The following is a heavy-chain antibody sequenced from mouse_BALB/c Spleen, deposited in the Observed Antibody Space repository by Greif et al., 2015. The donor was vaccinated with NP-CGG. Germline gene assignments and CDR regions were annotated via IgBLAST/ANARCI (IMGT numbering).Heavy chain of an antibody. CDR2: IDPSDSYT. D-gene: IGHD2-1*01. Sequence: QVQLQQSGAELVKPGASVKLSCKASGYTFTSYWMHWVKQRPGQGLEWIGEIDPSDSYTNYNQKFKGKATLTVDKSSSTAYMQLSSLTSEDSAVYYCARCGNYMYYFDYWGQGTTLTVSS. J-gene: IGHJ2*01. CDR1: GYTFTSYW. CDR3: ARCGNYMYYFDY. V-gene: IGHV1-69*02.